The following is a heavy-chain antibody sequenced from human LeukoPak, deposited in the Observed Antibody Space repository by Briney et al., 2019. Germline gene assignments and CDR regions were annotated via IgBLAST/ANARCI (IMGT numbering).Heavy chain of an antibody. CDR2: ISVASIT. CDR3: ADYGVSGVRNNFY. D-gene: IGHD3-3*01. CDR1: VLAFSSYA. V-gene: IGHV3-23*01. J-gene: IGHJ4*02. Sequence: GGSLRLSCAASVLAFSSYAMSWVRQPPGKGLEWVSTISVASITFYADSVKGRFTVSRDNSRNTLYLKMTRLRADETAVYYCADYGVSGVRNNFYWGLGTLVTVSS.